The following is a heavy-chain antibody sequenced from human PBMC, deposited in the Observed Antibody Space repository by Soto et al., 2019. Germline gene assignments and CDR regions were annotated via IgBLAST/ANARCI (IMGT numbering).Heavy chain of an antibody. J-gene: IGHJ6*02. CDR2: IIAIFGTA. CDR1: GGTFSRYA. CDR3: ARDIVFGGTYGMDV. V-gene: IGHV1-69*12. D-gene: IGHD3-16*01. Sequence: QVQLVQSGAEVKKPGSSVKVSCKASGGTFSRYAISWVRQAPGQGLEWMGGIIAIFGTANYAQKFQGRVTITADESTRTAYMELSSLTSQDTAVHYCARDIVFGGTYGMDVWCQGTTVTVSS.